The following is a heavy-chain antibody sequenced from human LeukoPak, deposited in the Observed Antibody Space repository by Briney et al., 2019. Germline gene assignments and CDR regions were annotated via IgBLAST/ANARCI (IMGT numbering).Heavy chain of an antibody. Sequence: SETLSLTCTVSGGSISSSSYYWGWIRQPPGKGLEWIGSIYYSGSTYYNPSLKSRVTISVDTSKNQFSLKLSSVTAADTAVYHCARHLDYGDYYFDYWGQGTLVTVSS. J-gene: IGHJ4*02. CDR3: ARHLDYGDYYFDY. D-gene: IGHD4-17*01. CDR2: IYYSGST. CDR1: GGSISSSSYY. V-gene: IGHV4-39*01.